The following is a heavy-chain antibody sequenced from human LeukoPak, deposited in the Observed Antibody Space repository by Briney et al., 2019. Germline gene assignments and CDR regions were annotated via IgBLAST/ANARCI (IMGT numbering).Heavy chain of an antibody. CDR1: GFTFSTCG. J-gene: IGHJ4*02. V-gene: IGHV3-33*01. CDR3: AAGQNFGDY. Sequence: GGSLRLSCAASGFTFSTCGMHWVRQAPGKGLEWVAVIWFDGSNKYYADSVKGRFSISRDNSKNTLFLQMNSLRVEDTAVYYCAAGQNFGDYWGQGTLVTVSS. D-gene: IGHD3-10*01. CDR2: IWFDGSNK.